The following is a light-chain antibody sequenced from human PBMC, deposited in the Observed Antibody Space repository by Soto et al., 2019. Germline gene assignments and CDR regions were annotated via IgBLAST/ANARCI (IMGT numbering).Light chain of an antibody. CDR3: QSYDSSMSGYV. CDR2: GSG. CDR1: RSNIGASYD. V-gene: IGLV1-40*01. J-gene: IGLJ1*01. Sequence: CVLTQPPSVSGAPGQRVTISCAGSRSNIGASYDVHWYQQLPGTAPKVVIYGSGNRPSGVPDRFSGSKSGTSASLSIAALQAEAEADYYCQSYDSSMSGYVFGTGTKGTVL.